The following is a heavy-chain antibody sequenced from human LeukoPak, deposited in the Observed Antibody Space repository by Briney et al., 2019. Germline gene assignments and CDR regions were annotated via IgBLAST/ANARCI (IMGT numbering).Heavy chain of an antibody. CDR3: ARVRSVATMVRGELDY. CDR2: INHSGST. V-gene: IGHV4-34*01. Sequence: SETLSLTCAVYGGSFSGYYWSWIRQPPGKGLEWIGEINHSGSTNYNPSLKSRVTTSVDTSKNQFSLKLSSVTAADTAVYYCARVRSVATMVRGELDYWGQGTLVTVSS. J-gene: IGHJ4*02. D-gene: IGHD3-10*01. CDR1: GGSFSGYY.